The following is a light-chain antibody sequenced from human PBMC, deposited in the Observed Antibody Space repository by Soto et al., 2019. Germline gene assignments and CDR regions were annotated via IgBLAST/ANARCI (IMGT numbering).Light chain of an antibody. CDR1: QSSSSY. CDR3: QQSYSTPVT. CDR2: AAS. Sequence: DIQMTQSPSSLSASVGARVTITCRASQSSSSYLNWYQQKPGKAPKLLIYAASSLQSGVPSRFSGSGSGTDGTLTISSLQPEDFATYYCQQSYSTPVTFGQGTRLEIK. J-gene: IGKJ5*01. V-gene: IGKV1-39*01.